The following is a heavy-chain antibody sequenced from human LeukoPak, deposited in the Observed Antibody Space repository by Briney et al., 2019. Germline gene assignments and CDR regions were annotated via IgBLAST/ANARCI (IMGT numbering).Heavy chain of an antibody. CDR3: ARLSNYYDSSGYYISWFDP. J-gene: IGHJ5*02. Sequence: SETLSLTCTVSGGSISSYYWSWIRQPAGKGLEWIGRIYTSGSTNYNPSLKSRVTMSVDTSKNQFSLKLSSVTAADTAVYYCARLSNYYDSSGYYISWFDPWGQGTLVTVSS. CDR1: GGSISSYY. CDR2: IYTSGST. V-gene: IGHV4-4*07. D-gene: IGHD3-22*01.